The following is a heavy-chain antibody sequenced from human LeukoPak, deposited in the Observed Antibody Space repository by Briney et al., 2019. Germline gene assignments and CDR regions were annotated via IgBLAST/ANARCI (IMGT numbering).Heavy chain of an antibody. CDR1: GGSISSYY. D-gene: IGHD6-6*01. V-gene: IGHV4-59*08. CDR3: ARQAIAARPSWFDP. CDR2: IYYSGST. Sequence: SETLSLTCTVSGGSISSYYWSWLRQPPGKGLGWIGYIYYSGSTNYNPSLKSRVTISVDTSKNQFSLKLSSVTAADTAVYYCARQAIAARPSWFDPWGQGTLVTVSS. J-gene: IGHJ5*02.